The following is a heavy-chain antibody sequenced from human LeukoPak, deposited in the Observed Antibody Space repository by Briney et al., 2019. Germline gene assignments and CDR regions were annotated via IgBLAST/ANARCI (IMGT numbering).Heavy chain of an antibody. V-gene: IGHV3-30*04. J-gene: IGHJ4*02. CDR1: GFTFSSYA. CDR3: AHIVATASQDY. D-gene: IGHD5-12*01. CDR2: ISYDGSNK. Sequence: GRSLRLSCAASGFTFSSYAMHWVRQAPGKGLEWVAVISYDGSNKYYADSVKGRFTISRDNSKNTLYLQMNSRRAEDTAVYYCAHIVATASQDYWGQGTLVTVSS.